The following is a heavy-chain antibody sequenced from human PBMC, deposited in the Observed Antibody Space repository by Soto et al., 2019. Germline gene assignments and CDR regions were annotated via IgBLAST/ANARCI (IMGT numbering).Heavy chain of an antibody. Sequence: PGGSLRLSCAASGFTFSSYSMNWVRQAPGKGLEWVSSISSSSSYIYYADSVKGRFTISRDNAKNSLYLQMNSLRAEDTAVYYCARVRSLEWLLAYYYMDVWGKGTTVTVSS. D-gene: IGHD3-3*01. J-gene: IGHJ6*03. V-gene: IGHV3-21*01. CDR3: ARVRSLEWLLAYYYMDV. CDR1: GFTFSSYS. CDR2: ISSSSSYI.